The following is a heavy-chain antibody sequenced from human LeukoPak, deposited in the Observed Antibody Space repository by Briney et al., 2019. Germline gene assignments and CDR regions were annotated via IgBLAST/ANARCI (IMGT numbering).Heavy chain of an antibody. CDR3: ARGTAATAGIDY. Sequence: PGGSLRLSCAVSGFNFSTYWIHWVRQAPGKGLVWVSLINTDGSATTYGDSAKGRFTVSRDNDKNSLFLEMNRLRVEDTAVYYCARGTAATAGIDYWGQGTLVTVSS. CDR1: GFNFSTYW. D-gene: IGHD6-13*01. J-gene: IGHJ4*02. V-gene: IGHV3-74*01. CDR2: INTDGSAT.